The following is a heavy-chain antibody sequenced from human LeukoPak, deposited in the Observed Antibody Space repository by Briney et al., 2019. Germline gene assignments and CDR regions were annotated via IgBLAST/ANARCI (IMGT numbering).Heavy chain of an antibody. Sequence: GGSLRLSCAASGFTFSSYGMHWVRQAPGKGLEWVAVIWYDGSNKYYADSVKGRFTISRDNSKNTLYLQMNGLRAEDTAVYYCARVKRLRYFDWPYAFDIWGQGTMVTVSS. CDR2: IWYDGSNK. CDR3: ARVKRLRYFDWPYAFDI. V-gene: IGHV3-33*01. CDR1: GFTFSSYG. D-gene: IGHD3-9*01. J-gene: IGHJ3*02.